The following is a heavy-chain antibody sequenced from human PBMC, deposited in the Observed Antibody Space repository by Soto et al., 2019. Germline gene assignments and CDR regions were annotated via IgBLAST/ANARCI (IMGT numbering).Heavy chain of an antibody. CDR3: SRHGGYGQGYYYYYGMDV. CDR2: IYPGDSDT. CDR1: GFAFTSYW. D-gene: IGHD5-18*01. V-gene: IGHV5-51*01. Sequence: GESLKISCQASGFAFTSYWIGWVRQMPGKGLEWMGIIYPGDSDTRYSPSFQGQVTISADKSISTAYLQWSSLKASDTAMYYCSRHGGYGQGYYYYYGMDVWGQGATVTVSS. J-gene: IGHJ6*02.